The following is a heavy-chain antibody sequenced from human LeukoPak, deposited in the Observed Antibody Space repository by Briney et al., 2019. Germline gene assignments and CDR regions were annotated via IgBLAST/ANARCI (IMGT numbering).Heavy chain of an antibody. D-gene: IGHD4-17*01. J-gene: IGHJ4*02. V-gene: IGHV4-61*02. CDR1: GGSISSGSYY. Sequence: PSQTLSLTCTVPGGSISSGSYYWSWIRQPAGKGLEWIGRIYTSGSTNSNPSLKSRVTISVDTSKNQFSLKLSSVTAADTAVYYCARLHDYGDFYYFDYWGQGTLVTVSS. CDR3: ARLHDYGDFYYFDY. CDR2: IYTSGST.